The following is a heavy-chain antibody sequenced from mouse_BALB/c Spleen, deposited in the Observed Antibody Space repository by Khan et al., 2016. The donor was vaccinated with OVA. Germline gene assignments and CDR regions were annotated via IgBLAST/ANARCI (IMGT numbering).Heavy chain of an antibody. CDR2: ISSTGST. J-gene: IGHJ4*01. D-gene: IGHD2-14*01. V-gene: IGHV3-2*02. CDR1: GYSITSDYA. CDR3: ARSLYYSYGYALDC. Sequence: EVQLQESGPGLVKPSQSLSLTCTVIGYSITSDYAWNWIRQFPGNKLEWMGYISSTGSTSYNPSLKSRISITRDTSKNQFFLQLKSVTTEDTATYYCARSLYYSYGYALDCWGRGTSVTVSS.